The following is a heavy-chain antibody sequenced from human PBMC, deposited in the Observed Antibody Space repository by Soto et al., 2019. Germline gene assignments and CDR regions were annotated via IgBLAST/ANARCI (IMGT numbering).Heavy chain of an antibody. D-gene: IGHD3-16*02. CDR2: IVPSLDTT. J-gene: IGHJ6*02. Sequence: QVHLVQSGTEVKKPGSSVNVSCTASGGTFSSSGFSWVRQAPGQGLEWMGMIVPSLDTTNYAQKFQARVTITADEVTSTAYMELRSLRSEDTAVYYCARWPQPRYTADPCAVDVWGQGTRVIVSS. CDR3: ARWPQPRYTADPCAVDV. CDR1: GGTFSSSG. V-gene: IGHV1-69*11.